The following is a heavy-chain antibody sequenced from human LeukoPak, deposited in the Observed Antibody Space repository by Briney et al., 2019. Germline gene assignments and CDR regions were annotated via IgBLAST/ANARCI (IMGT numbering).Heavy chain of an antibody. CDR3: ARVDRECGDYLDY. CDR1: GFTFSSYS. Sequence: GGSLRLSCAASGFTFSSYSMNWVRQAPGKGLEWVSSISSSSSYIYYADSVKGRFTISRDNAKNSLYLQMNSLRAEDTAVYYCARVDRECGDYLDYWGQGTLVTVSS. J-gene: IGHJ4*02. V-gene: IGHV3-21*01. D-gene: IGHD3-3*01. CDR2: ISSSSSYI.